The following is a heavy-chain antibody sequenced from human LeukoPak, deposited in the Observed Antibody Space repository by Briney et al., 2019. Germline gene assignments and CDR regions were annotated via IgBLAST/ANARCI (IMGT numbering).Heavy chain of an antibody. Sequence: SETLSLTCTVSGGSISSYYWSWIRQPAGKGLEWIGRIYTSGSTNYNPSLKSRVTMSVDTSKNQFSLKLSSVTAADTAVYYCARDLADCSSTSCPKDWFDPWGQGTLVTVSS. CDR3: ARDLADCSSTSCPKDWFDP. CDR2: IYTSGST. CDR1: GGSISSYY. D-gene: IGHD2-2*01. J-gene: IGHJ5*02. V-gene: IGHV4-4*07.